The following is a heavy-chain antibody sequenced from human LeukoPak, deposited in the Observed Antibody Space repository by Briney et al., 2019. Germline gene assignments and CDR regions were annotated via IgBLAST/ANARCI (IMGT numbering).Heavy chain of an antibody. V-gene: IGHV4-4*07. CDR2: IYISGSGST. J-gene: IGHJ6*03. CDR1: GGSISSYY. D-gene: IGHD5-18*01. Sequence: KPSETLSLTCTVSGGSISSYYWSRIRQPAGKGLEWIGRIYISGSGSTNYNPSLKSRVTISIDTSKNQFSLKLSSVTAADTAVYYCARTTEGGYTYDYFYYYYMDVRGKGTTVTISS. CDR3: ARTTEGGYTYDYFYYYYMDV.